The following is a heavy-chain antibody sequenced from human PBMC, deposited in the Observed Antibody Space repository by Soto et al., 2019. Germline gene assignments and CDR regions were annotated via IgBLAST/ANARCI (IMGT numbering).Heavy chain of an antibody. CDR2: INSDGST. J-gene: IGHJ4*01. CDR3: ARELYQEYGHYN. D-gene: IGHD4-17*01. CDR1: GFTFGNFW. Sequence: GGSLRLSCAASGFTFGNFWMHWVRQAPGKGLVWVSRINSDGSTSYADSVKGQLTISRDNAKNTVYLQMNSLRAEDTAVYYCARELYQEYGHYNWGQRALVTLSS. V-gene: IGHV3-74*01.